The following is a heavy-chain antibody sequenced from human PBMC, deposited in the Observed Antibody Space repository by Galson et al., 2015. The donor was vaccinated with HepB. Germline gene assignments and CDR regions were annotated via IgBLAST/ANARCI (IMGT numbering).Heavy chain of an antibody. D-gene: IGHD3-10*01. Sequence: SLRLSCAASGFTFSSYWMSWVRQAPGKGLEWVANIKQDGSEKYYVDSVKGRFTISRDNAKNSLYLQMNSLRAEDTAVYYCARTCSDEELLWFGELPGHFDYWGQGTLVTVSS. CDR2: IKQDGSEK. V-gene: IGHV3-7*03. CDR1: GFTFSSYW. J-gene: IGHJ4*02. CDR3: ARTCSDEELLWFGELPGHFDY.